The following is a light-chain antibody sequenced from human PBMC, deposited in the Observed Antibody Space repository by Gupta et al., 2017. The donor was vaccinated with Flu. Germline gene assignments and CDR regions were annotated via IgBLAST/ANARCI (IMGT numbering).Light chain of an antibody. CDR3: CSYAGSDVWV. CDR1: SSDVGGYNY. CDR2: DVS. J-gene: IGLJ3*02. V-gene: IGLV2-11*01. Sequence: QSALTQPRSVSGSPGQSVTISCTGTSSDVGGYNYVSWYQQHPGKAPRLMIYDVSKWLSGVPDRFSGSKSGNTASLTISGHQAEDEADYYCCSYAGSDVWVFGGGTKLTVL.